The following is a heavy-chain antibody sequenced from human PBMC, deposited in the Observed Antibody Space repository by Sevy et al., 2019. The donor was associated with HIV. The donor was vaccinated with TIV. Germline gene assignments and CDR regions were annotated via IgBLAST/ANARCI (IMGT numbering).Heavy chain of an antibody. V-gene: IGHV4-34*01. Sequence: SETLSLTCTVFGGSLSGYYWTWIRQPPGKGLEWIGEINHSGSTNYNPSLKSRVTISVDTSKNHFSLKLTSLTAADTDAYYCARGGPQTTSYYYYGMDVWGQGTTVTVS. CDR1: GGSLSGYY. CDR2: INHSGST. CDR3: ARGGPQTTSYYYYGMDV. D-gene: IGHD1-7*01. J-gene: IGHJ6*02.